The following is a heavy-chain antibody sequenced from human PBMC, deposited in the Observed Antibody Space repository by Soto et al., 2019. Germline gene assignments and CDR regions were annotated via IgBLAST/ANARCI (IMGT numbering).Heavy chain of an antibody. D-gene: IGHD6-13*01. Sequence: ASVKVSCKASGYTFTGYYMHWVRQAPGQGLEWMGWINPNSGGTNYAQKFQGRVTMTRDTSISTAYMELSRLRSDDTAVYYCARIHEGCDSSSWDFLYYGMDVWGQGTTVTVSS. V-gene: IGHV1-2*02. J-gene: IGHJ6*02. CDR2: INPNSGGT. CDR1: GYTFTGYY. CDR3: ARIHEGCDSSSWDFLYYGMDV.